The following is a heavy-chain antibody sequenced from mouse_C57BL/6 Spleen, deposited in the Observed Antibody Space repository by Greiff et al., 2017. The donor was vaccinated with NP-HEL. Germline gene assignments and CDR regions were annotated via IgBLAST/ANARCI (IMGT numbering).Heavy chain of an antibody. V-gene: IGHV1-64*01. Sequence: VQLQQPGAELVKPGASVKLSCKASGYTFTSYWMHWVKQRPGQGLEWIGMIHPNSGSTNYNEKFKSKATLTVDKSSSTAYMQLSSLTSEDSAVYYCARRAGSSLYYFDYWGQGTTLTVSS. CDR1: GYTFTSYW. CDR3: ARRAGSSLYYFDY. D-gene: IGHD1-1*01. J-gene: IGHJ2*01. CDR2: IHPNSGST.